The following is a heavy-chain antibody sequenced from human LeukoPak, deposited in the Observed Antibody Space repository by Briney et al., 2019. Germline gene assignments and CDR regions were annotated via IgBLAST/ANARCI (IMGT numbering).Heavy chain of an antibody. CDR1: GASFGGFY. CDR2: IYHSGST. CDR3: ARAYCTSGGSYFDY. Sequence: PSKTLSLTCAVSGASFGGFYWSWIRQPPGQGLEWIGEIYHSGSTNYNPSLKSRVAISVDTSKTQFSLNLTSLPAPDPAVFSFARAYCTSGGSYFDYWGQGTLVTVSS. J-gene: IGHJ4*02. D-gene: IGHD2-8*01. V-gene: IGHV4-34*01.